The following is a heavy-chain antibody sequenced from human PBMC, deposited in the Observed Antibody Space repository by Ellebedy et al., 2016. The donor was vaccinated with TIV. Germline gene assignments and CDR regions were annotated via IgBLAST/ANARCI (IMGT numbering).Heavy chain of an antibody. V-gene: IGHV4-59*01. Sequence: MPSETLSLTCTVSGGSISSSYWSWIRQPPGKRPEWIAFISYTGSTNYNPSLQSRVIISADTSKNQFSLKLNSVTTADTAVHYCVRGGASSVYLDYWGQGILVTVSS. CDR3: VRGGASSVYLDY. D-gene: IGHD6-19*01. CDR1: GGSISSSY. CDR2: ISYTGST. J-gene: IGHJ4*02.